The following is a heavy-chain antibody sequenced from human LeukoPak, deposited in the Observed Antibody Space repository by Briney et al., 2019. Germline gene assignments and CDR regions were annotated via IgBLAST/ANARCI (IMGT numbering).Heavy chain of an antibody. Sequence: GGSLRLSCAVFGFNFSDYATHWVRQAPGKGLEWVANIKRDGSDKNYVDSVKGRFTISRDNAKSSLYLQMNSVRVEDTAVYYCAREPDWFDPWGQGTLVTVSS. CDR1: GFNFSDYA. CDR3: AREPDWFDP. CDR2: IKRDGSDK. J-gene: IGHJ5*02. V-gene: IGHV3-7*01.